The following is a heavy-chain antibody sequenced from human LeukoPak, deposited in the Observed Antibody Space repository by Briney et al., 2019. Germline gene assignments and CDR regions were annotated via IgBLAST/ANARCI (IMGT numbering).Heavy chain of an antibody. J-gene: IGHJ4*02. D-gene: IGHD4-17*01. CDR1: GFSFNTYT. CDR3: ARGRTTGDNYFDY. CDR2: ITWDSGYI. Sequence: GGSLRLSCAASGFSFNTYTMNWVRQVPGRGLEWVSSITWDSGYIYYADSVKGRFTISRDNSKNSLYLQVNSLRAEDTAVYYCARGRTTGDNYFDYWGQGTLVSVSS. V-gene: IGHV3-21*01.